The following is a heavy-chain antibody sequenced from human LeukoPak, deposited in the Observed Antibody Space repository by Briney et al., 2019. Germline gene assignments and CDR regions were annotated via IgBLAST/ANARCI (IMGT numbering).Heavy chain of an antibody. CDR1: GGSFSGYY. D-gene: IGHD3-22*01. J-gene: IGHJ3*02. CDR2: INHSGST. V-gene: IGHV4-34*01. CDR3: ARGPRDYDSSGYYYGTNDAFDN. Sequence: PSETLSLTCAVYGGSFSGYYWSWIRQPPGKGLEWIGEINHSGSTNYNPSLKSRVTISVDTSKNQFSLKLSSVTAADTAVYYCARGPRDYDSSGYYYGTNDAFDNWGQGTMVTVSS.